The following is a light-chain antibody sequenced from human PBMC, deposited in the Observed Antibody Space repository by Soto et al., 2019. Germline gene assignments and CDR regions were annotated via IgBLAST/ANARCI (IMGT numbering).Light chain of an antibody. Sequence: DIQMTQSPSSLSASVGDRVTITCRASQSISSYLNWYQQMPGKAPKLLIYAASSLQSGVPSRFSGSGSGTDFTLTISSLQPEDCATYYCQQTDSTPYTFGQGTKLEIK. CDR2: AAS. CDR3: QQTDSTPYT. CDR1: QSISSY. J-gene: IGKJ2*01. V-gene: IGKV1-39*01.